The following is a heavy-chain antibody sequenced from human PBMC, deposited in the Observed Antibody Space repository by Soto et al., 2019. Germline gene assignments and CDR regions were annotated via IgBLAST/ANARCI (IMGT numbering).Heavy chain of an antibody. Sequence: EVQLVESGGGLVKPGGSLRLSCAASGFTFSSYSMNWVRQAPGKGLEWVSSISSSSSYIYYADSVKGRFTISRDNAKNSLYLQMNSLRAEDTAVYYCARDPGLVVVPAAMSYAFAIWGQGTMVTVSS. J-gene: IGHJ3*02. CDR3: ARDPGLVVVPAAMSYAFAI. CDR2: ISSSSSYI. V-gene: IGHV3-21*01. CDR1: GFTFSSYS. D-gene: IGHD2-2*01.